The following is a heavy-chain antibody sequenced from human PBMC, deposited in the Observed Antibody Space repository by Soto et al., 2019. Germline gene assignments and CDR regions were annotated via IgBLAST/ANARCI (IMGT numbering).Heavy chain of an antibody. CDR2: IIPILGIA. Sequence: QVQLVQSGAEVKKPGSSVKVSCKASGGTFSSYTISWVRQAPGQGLEWMGRIIPILGIANYAQKFQGRVTITADKSTSTAYMELSSLRSEDTAVYYCAVGYCSSTSCYVGGVHYYYYGMDVWGQGTTVTVSS. D-gene: IGHD2-2*01. J-gene: IGHJ6*02. CDR1: GGTFSSYT. CDR3: AVGYCSSTSCYVGGVHYYYYGMDV. V-gene: IGHV1-69*02.